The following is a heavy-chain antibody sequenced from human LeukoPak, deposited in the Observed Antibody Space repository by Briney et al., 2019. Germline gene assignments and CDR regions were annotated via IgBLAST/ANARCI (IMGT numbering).Heavy chain of an antibody. Sequence: GGSLRLSCAASGFTVSRNYMSWVRQAPGKWLEWVSEIYSGGSTYYAASVKGRFSISRDNSKNTVYLQMNSLRVEDTAVYYCARELREHGVFDIWGQGIMVTVSS. CDR3: ARELREHGVFDI. CDR2: IYSGGST. J-gene: IGHJ3*02. D-gene: IGHD1-26*01. V-gene: IGHV3-53*01. CDR1: GFTVSRNY.